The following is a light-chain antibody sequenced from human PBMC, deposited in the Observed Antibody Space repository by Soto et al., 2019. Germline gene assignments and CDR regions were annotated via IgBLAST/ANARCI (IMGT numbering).Light chain of an antibody. CDR3: QQLDRYPFT. CDR2: SAS. J-gene: IGKJ4*01. V-gene: IGKV1-9*01. CDR1: LGISGY. Sequence: DIQLTQSPSFLSASVGDRVIMTCRASLGISGYLAWYQQKPGRVPRRLIYSASSLQSGVPSRFSGSGSGTEFTLTISSLQPEDFAYYYCQQLDRYPFTFGGGTKVEI.